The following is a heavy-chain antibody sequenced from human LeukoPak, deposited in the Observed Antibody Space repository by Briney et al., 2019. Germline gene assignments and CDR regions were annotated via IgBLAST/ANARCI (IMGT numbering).Heavy chain of an antibody. CDR2: ISYDGSNK. CDR1: GFTFGSYG. J-gene: IGHJ6*02. CDR3: PKLGGATNDYYYGMDV. D-gene: IGHD1-26*01. V-gene: IGHV3-30*18. Sequence: PGGSLRLSCAASGFTFGSYGMHWVRQAPGKGLEWVAVISYDGSNKYYADSVKGRFTISRDNSKNTLYLQMNSLRAEDTAVYYCPKLGGATNDYYYGMDVWGQGTTVTVSS.